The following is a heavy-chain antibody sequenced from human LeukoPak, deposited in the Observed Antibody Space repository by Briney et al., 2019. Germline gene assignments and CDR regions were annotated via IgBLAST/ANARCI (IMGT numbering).Heavy chain of an antibody. V-gene: IGHV3-53*01. CDR3: TRFRYTVYYFGY. CDR1: GLIVSSSY. Sequence: PGGSLRLFCAASGLIVSSSYMSWVRQAPGKGLEWVSVIYSGGGTYHADSVKGRFTISRDNSKNMLYLQMNSLRAEDTAVYYCTRFRYTVYYFGYWGQRALVTVSS. J-gene: IGHJ4*02. CDR2: IYSGGGT. D-gene: IGHD4-17*01.